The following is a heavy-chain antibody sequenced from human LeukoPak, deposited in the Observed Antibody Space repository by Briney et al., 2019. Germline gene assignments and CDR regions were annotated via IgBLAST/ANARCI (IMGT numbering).Heavy chain of an antibody. J-gene: IGHJ4*02. CDR3: ARDLIGIAVASGKPYYFAY. D-gene: IGHD6-19*01. Sequence: ASVKLSCXASGYTFTNYGISWMRQAPGQGLEWMGWISAYNGNTNYAQKLQGRVTMTTDTSTSTAYMELRSLRSDDTAVYYCARDLIGIAVASGKPYYFAYWGQGTLVTVSS. V-gene: IGHV1-18*01. CDR1: GYTFTNYG. CDR2: ISAYNGNT.